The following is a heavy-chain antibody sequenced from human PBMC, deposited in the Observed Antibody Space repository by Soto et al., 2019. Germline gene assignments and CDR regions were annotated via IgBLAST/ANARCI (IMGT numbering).Heavy chain of an antibody. V-gene: IGHV4-34*01. J-gene: IGHJ4*02. CDR2: INHSGST. D-gene: IGHD2-8*02. Sequence: SETLSLTCAVYGGSFSGYYWTWIRQPPGTGLEWIGEINHSGSTNYNPSLKSRVTISVDTPKNQFSLKLTSVTAADAAVYYCARDKITGLFDYWGRGTLVTGSS. CDR3: ARDKITGLFDY. CDR1: GGSFSGYY.